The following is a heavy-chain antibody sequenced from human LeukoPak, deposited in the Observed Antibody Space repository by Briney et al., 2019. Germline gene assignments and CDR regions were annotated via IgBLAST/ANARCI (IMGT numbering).Heavy chain of an antibody. Sequence: ASVKVSCKASGYTFTSYYMHWVRQAPGQGLEWMGIINPSGGSTSYAQKFQGRVTMTRDTSTSTVYMELSGLRSEDTAVYYCARDLAWGAFDYWGQGTLVTVSS. CDR1: GYTFTSYY. J-gene: IGHJ4*02. CDR3: ARDLAWGAFDY. CDR2: INPSGGST. V-gene: IGHV1-46*01. D-gene: IGHD3-16*01.